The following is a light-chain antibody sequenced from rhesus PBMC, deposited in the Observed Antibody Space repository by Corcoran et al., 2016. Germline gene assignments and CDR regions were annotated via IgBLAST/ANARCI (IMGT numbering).Light chain of an antibody. CDR3: QHYYDNPLT. V-gene: IGKV1S12*01. CDR1: QNIYSN. Sequence: DIQMTQSPSALSASVGDRVTISCRASQNIYSNLAWYQQKPGKAPKLLNYAASSLQTGIPSRFSGSGSGTDFTLTISSLQPEDSAAYYCQHYYDNPLTFGGGTKVESK. CDR2: AAS. J-gene: IGKJ4*01.